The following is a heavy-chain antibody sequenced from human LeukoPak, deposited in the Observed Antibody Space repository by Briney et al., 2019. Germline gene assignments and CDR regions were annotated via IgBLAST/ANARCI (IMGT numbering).Heavy chain of an antibody. CDR1: GYSISSGYY. V-gene: IGHV4-38-2*02. CDR3: ARDIVVVPAAQDY. D-gene: IGHD2-2*01. Sequence: SETLSLTCAVSGYSISSGYYWGWIRQPPGKGLEWIGSIYHSGSTYYNPPLKSRVTISVDTSKNQFSLKLSSVTAADTAVYYCARDIVVVPAAQDYWGQGTLVTVSS. CDR2: IYHSGST. J-gene: IGHJ4*02.